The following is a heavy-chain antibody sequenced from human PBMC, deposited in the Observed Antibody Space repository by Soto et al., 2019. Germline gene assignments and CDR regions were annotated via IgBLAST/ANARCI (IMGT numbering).Heavy chain of an antibody. CDR2: FDPEDGET. Sequence: ASVKVSCKVSGYTLTELSMHWVRQASGKGLEWMGGFDPEDGETIYAQKFQGRVTMTEDTSTDTAYMELSSLRSEDTAVYYCATDQSWYYSSGYYHDTGPSWGQGTLVTVSS. CDR3: ATDQSWYYSSGYYHDTGPS. D-gene: IGHD3-22*01. CDR1: GYTLTELS. J-gene: IGHJ5*02. V-gene: IGHV1-24*01.